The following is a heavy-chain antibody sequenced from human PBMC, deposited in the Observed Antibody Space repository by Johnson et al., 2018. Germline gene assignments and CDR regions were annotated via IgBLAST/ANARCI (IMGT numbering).Heavy chain of an antibody. D-gene: IGHD5-18*01. Sequence: QVQLVQSGAEVKKPGASVKVSCWASGYTFTSYDINWVRQAPGQGLEWMGWINPDSGNTGYAHKFQGRVTMTRDTSISTAYMELSSLRSEDTAVYYCVRIWRVWLKSRAMDVWGQGTKVTVSS. CDR3: VRIWRVWLKSRAMDV. CDR2: INPDSGNT. V-gene: IGHV1-8*01. CDR1: GYTFTSYD. J-gene: IGHJ6*02.